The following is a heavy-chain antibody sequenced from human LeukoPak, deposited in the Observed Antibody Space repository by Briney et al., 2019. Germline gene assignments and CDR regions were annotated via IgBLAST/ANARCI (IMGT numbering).Heavy chain of an antibody. CDR3: ARDRNTGSSYENLFEY. D-gene: IGHD1-26*01. CDR1: GFTFSDYY. Sequence: GGSLRLSCAASGFTFSDYYMSWIRQAPGKGLEWVSYISSSSYTNYADSVKGRFTISRDNAKNSLYLQMNSLRAEDTSVYYCARDRNTGSSYENLFEYWGQGSLVTVSS. J-gene: IGHJ4*02. V-gene: IGHV3-11*06. CDR2: ISSSSYT.